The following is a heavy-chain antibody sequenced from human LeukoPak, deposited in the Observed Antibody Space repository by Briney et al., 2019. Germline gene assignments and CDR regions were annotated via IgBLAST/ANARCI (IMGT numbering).Heavy chain of an antibody. V-gene: IGHV1-8*01. CDR3: ARDGTSLYYDSSGYHDY. CDR2: MNPNSGNT. CDR1: GYPFTNYD. J-gene: IGHJ4*02. D-gene: IGHD3-22*01. Sequence: ASVKVSCKASGYPFTNYDINWVRQATGQGLEWLGWMNPNSGNTGYVQKFQGRVTMTRDMSTSTVYMELSSLRSEDTAVYYCARDGTSLYYDSSGYHDYWGQGTLVTVSS.